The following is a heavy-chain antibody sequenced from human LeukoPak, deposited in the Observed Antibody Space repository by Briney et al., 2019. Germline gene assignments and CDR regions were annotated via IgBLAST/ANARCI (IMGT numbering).Heavy chain of an antibody. CDR3: ARAPTTVVTLYYFDY. V-gene: IGHV4-59*01. J-gene: IGHJ4*02. Sequence: SETLSLTCTVSGGSISSYYWSWIRQPPGKGLEWIGYIYNSGSTNHNPSLKSRVTISLDTSKNQFSLKLSSVTAADTAVYYCARAPTTVVTLYYFDYWGQGTLVTVSS. CDR1: GGSISSYY. CDR2: IYNSGST. D-gene: IGHD4-23*01.